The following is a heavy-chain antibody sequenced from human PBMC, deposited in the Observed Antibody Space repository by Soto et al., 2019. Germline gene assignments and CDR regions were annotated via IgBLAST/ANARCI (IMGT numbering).Heavy chain of an antibody. CDR3: AGDPYYYASDF. Sequence: GGSLRLSCAASGFSFSDYYMTWIRQAPGKGLEWVSKISGSGTTTYYADSVKGRFTVSRDNAKNSLYLQMNSLRAEDTAVYYCAGDPYYYASDFWGQGALVTVSS. CDR2: ISGSGTTT. V-gene: IGHV3-11*01. J-gene: IGHJ4*02. CDR1: GFSFSDYY. D-gene: IGHD3-10*01.